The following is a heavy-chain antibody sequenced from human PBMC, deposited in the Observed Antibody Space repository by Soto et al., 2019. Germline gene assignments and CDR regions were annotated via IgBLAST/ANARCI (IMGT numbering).Heavy chain of an antibody. V-gene: IGHV4-4*02. Sequence: QVQLQESGPGLVKPSGTLSLTCAVSVGSVSSNNWWSWVRQPPGKGLEWIGEIFHSGSTNYNPSLKSRVTITVAKSKNQFSLKLSSVTAADTAVYYCVRELYSSSWYGMDVWGQGTTVTVSS. CDR3: VRELYSSSWYGMDV. J-gene: IGHJ6*02. CDR2: IFHSGST. CDR1: VGSVSSNNW. D-gene: IGHD6-13*01.